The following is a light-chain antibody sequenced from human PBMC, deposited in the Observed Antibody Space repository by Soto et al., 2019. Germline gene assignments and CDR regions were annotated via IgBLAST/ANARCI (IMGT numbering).Light chain of an antibody. J-gene: IGKJ1*01. V-gene: IGKV3-20*01. Sequence: SVLTQSRGTLSHPPGERATLSCKAIQSVSKNYLAWYQQKPGQAPRLLIYGASNRATGIPDKLSGSGSGTDFTLTISRLEPEYAAVYYCQQYGSSGTFGQGTKVDIK. CDR1: QSVSKNY. CDR3: QQYGSSGT. CDR2: GAS.